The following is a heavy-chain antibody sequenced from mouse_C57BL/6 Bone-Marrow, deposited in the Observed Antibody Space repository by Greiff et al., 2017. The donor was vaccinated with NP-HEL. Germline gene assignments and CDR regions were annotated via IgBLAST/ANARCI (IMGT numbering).Heavy chain of an antibody. J-gene: IGHJ3*01. CDR2: IDPSDSYT. V-gene: IGHV1-59*01. CDR3: ARDGGNYDPAWFAY. D-gene: IGHD2-4*01. CDR1: GYTFTSYW. Sequence: QLQQPGAELVRPGTSVKLSCKASGYTFTSYWMHWVKQRPGQGLEWIGVIDPSDSYTNYNQKFKGKATLTVDTSSSTAYMQLSSLTSEDSAVYYGARDGGNYDPAWFAYWGQGTLVTVSA.